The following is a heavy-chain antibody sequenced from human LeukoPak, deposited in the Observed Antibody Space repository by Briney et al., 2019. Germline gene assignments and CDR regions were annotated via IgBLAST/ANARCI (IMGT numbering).Heavy chain of an antibody. Sequence: GGSLRLSCAASGFTFSSYAMSWVRQAPGKGLEWVSAISGSGGSTYYADSVKGRFTISRDNSKNTLYLQMNSLRAEDTAVYYCANSLSPEQCYFDYWGQGTLVTVSS. V-gene: IGHV3-23*01. D-gene: IGHD1/OR15-1a*01. CDR3: ANSLSPEQCYFDY. CDR2: ISGSGGST. CDR1: GFTFSSYA. J-gene: IGHJ4*02.